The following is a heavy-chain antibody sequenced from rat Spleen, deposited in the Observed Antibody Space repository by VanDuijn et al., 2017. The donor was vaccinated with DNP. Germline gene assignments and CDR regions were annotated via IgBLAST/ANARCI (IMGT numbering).Heavy chain of an antibody. CDR2: IISSGGST. Sequence: EVHLVESGGDLVQPGRSLKLSCVASGFTFNNYWMTWIRQVPGKGLEWVASIISSGGSTSYPDSVKGRFTISRDNTKNTLYLQMDSLRSDDTATYYCATQNSGYDYFDYWGQGVMVTVSS. V-gene: IGHV5-31*01. CDR1: GFTFNNYW. CDR3: ATQNSGYDYFDY. J-gene: IGHJ2*01. D-gene: IGHD4-3*01.